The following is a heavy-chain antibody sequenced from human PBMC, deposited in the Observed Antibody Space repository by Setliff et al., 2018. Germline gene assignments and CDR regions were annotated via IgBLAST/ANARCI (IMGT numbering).Heavy chain of an antibody. V-gene: IGHV4-34*01. J-gene: IGHJ4*02. CDR1: GASFSDYY. CDR3: RYWSGYYNNDY. CDR2: INHSGTT. Sequence: PSETLSLTCTVYGASFSDYYWGWIRQPPGKGLEWIAEINHSGTTNYSPSLKSRVTISLDASTNQFSLKLRSVSAADTAVYYCRYWSGYYNNDYWGQGTLVTVSS. D-gene: IGHD3-3*01.